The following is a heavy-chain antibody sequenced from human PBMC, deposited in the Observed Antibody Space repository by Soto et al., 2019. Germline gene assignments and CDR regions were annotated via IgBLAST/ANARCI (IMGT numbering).Heavy chain of an antibody. J-gene: IGHJ6*02. CDR1: GATFCSCA. CDR3: ARIPRPSGYGYYYYGMDV. V-gene: IGHV1-69*13. Sequence: SVKVSCKASGATFCSCAISWVRQAPGQGLEWMGRIIPIFGTPNHAQKSQRRVTSTADESTSTAYMELSSLRSEDTAVYYCARIPRPSGYGYYYYGMDVWGQGTTVTVAS. D-gene: IGHD3-10*01. CDR2: IIPIFGTP.